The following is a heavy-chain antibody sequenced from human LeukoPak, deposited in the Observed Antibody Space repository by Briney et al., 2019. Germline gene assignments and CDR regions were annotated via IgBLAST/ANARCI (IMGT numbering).Heavy chain of an antibody. CDR2: INSEGSIT. CDR1: GFTFSSYW. V-gene: IGHV3-74*01. CDR3: AREMKLFGTDRGAFDI. D-gene: IGHD3-10*02. J-gene: IGHJ3*02. Sequence: GGSLRPSCAASGFTFSSYWMHWVRQAPGKGLVWVSRINSEGSITSYADSVKGRFTISRDNAKNTLYLQMNSLRAEDTAVYFCAREMKLFGTDRGAFDIWGQGTMVTVSS.